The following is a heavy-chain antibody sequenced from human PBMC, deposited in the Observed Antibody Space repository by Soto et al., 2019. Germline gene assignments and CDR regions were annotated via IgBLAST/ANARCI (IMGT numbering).Heavy chain of an antibody. J-gene: IGHJ3*02. CDR3: ARDRLSRVSGQLDAFDI. Sequence: QVQLVESGGGVVQPGRSLRLSCAASGFTFSSYAMHWVRQAPGKGLEWVAVISYDGSNKYYADSVKGRFTISRDNSKNTLYLQMNSLRAEDTAVYYCARDRLSRVSGQLDAFDIWGQGTMVTVSS. CDR1: GFTFSSYA. CDR2: ISYDGSNK. V-gene: IGHV3-30-3*01. D-gene: IGHD1-1*01.